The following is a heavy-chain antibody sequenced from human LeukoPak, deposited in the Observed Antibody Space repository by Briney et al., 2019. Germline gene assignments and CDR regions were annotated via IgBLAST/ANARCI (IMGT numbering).Heavy chain of an antibody. CDR3: ARGWYSSGWYSY. J-gene: IGHJ4*02. CDR2: MNPNSGNT. Sequence: GASVKVSCKASGYTFTNYDINWVRLATGQGLEWMGWMNPNSGNTGYAQKFQGRVTMTRNTSVSTAYMDLSSLRSEDTAVYYCARGWYSSGWYSYWGQGTLVTVSS. CDR1: GYTFTNYD. D-gene: IGHD6-19*01. V-gene: IGHV1-8*01.